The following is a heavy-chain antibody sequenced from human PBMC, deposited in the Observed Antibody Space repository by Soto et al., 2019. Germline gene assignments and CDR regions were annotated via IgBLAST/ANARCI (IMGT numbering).Heavy chain of an antibody. CDR3: AKDSGYSGYDVYDYYYGMDV. J-gene: IGHJ6*02. V-gene: IGHV3-30*18. Sequence: LLVESGGGVVQPGRSLRLSCAASGFTFSLYGLHWVRQAPGKGLEWVAVTSYDGNNTYYADSVQGRFTISRDNSKNTLYLQMNSLRAEDTAVYYCAKDSGYSGYDVYDYYYGMDVWGQGTTVTVSS. D-gene: IGHD5-12*01. CDR1: GFTFSLYG. CDR2: TSYDGNNT.